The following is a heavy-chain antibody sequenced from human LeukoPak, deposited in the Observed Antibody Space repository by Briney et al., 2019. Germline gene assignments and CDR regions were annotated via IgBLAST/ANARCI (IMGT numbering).Heavy chain of an antibody. CDR1: GGTFSSYA. V-gene: IGHV1-69*13. Sequence: APVKVSCKASGGTFSSYAISWVRQAPGQGLEWMGGIIPIFGTANYAQKFQGRVTITADEPTSTAYMELSSLRSEDTAVYYCAAYDYPDYFDYWGQGTLVTVSS. CDR3: AAYDYPDYFDY. CDR2: IIPIFGTA. D-gene: IGHD3-16*01. J-gene: IGHJ4*02.